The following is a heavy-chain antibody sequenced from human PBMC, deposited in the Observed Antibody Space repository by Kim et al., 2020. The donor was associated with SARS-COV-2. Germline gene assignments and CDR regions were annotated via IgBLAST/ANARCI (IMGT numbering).Heavy chain of an antibody. J-gene: IGHJ4*02. D-gene: IGHD1-26*01. CDR3: ARDKSYCFDY. V-gene: IGHV3-21*01. CDR2: YI. Sequence: YIYYADSVKGRFTISRDNAKNSLYLQMNSLRAEDTAVYYCARDKSYCFDYWGQGTLVTVSS.